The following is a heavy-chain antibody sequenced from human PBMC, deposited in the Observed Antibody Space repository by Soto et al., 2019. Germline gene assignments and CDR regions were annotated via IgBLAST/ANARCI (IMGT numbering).Heavy chain of an antibody. D-gene: IGHD4-4*01. J-gene: IGHJ6*02. CDR2: IYYSGST. V-gene: IGHV4-39*01. CDR3: ATLGYSNYYYYYYGMDV. CDR1: GGSISSSSYY. Sequence: QLQLQESGPGLVKPSETLSLTCTVSGGSISSSSYYWGWIRQPPGKGLEWIGSIYYSGSTYYNPSLKSRVTISVDTSKNQFSLKLSSVTAADTAVYYCATLGYSNYYYYYYGMDVWGQGTTVTVSS.